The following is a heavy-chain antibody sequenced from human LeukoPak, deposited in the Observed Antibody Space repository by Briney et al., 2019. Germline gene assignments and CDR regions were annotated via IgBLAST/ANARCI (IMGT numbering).Heavy chain of an antibody. CDR2: IYTSGST. CDR3: AIGRRHYYGSGSGFHY. Sequence: PSETLSLTCTVSGGSISSSSYYWGWIRQPPGKGLEWIGRIYTSGSTNYNPSLKSRVTISVDTSKNQFSLKLSSVTAADTAVYYCAIGRRHYYGSGSGFHYWGQGTLVTVSS. J-gene: IGHJ4*02. V-gene: IGHV4-39*07. CDR1: GGSISSSSYY. D-gene: IGHD3-10*01.